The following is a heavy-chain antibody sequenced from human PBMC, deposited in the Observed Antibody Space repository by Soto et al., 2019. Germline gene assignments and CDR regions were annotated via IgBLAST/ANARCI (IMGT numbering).Heavy chain of an antibody. D-gene: IGHD6-13*01. CDR3: ARANIAAAGTIFDP. V-gene: IGHV4-61*08. Sequence: QVKLQESGPGLVKPSETLSLTCTVSGDSVSSGAYYWSWVRQPPGKGLEWIGYIYYNAITNYNPSLKSRVPIVDTSKSEISLTLNSVTAADTAVYYCARANIAAAGTIFDPWGQGVLVTVSA. CDR1: GDSVSSGAYY. J-gene: IGHJ5*02. CDR2: IYYNAIT.